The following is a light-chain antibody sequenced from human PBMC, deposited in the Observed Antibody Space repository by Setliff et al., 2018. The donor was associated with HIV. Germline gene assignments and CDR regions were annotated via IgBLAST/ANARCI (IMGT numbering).Light chain of an antibody. CDR1: SSDVGSYNL. V-gene: IGLV2-14*02. CDR2: EGN. CDR3: NSYTTSRTLV. J-gene: IGLJ3*02. Sequence: QSALTQSASVSGSPGQSITISCTGTSSDVGSYNLVSWYQQHPGKAPKLLIYEGNKRPSGVSNRFYGSKSGNTASLTISGLQAEDEADYYCNSYTTSRTLVFGGGTK.